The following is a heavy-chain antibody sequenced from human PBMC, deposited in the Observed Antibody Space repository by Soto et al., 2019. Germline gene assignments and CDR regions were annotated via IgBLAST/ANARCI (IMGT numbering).Heavy chain of an antibody. V-gene: IGHV3-30*18. CDR2: ISYDGTTK. J-gene: IGHJ6*02. Sequence: QVQLVESGGGVVQPGRSLRLSCAASGFPFSNYGMHWVRQAPGKGLEWLAVISYDGTTKYYADSVKGRFTISRDSSKHTVFLQMSSLREEDTAVYHCEKEKYYSLYYDMDVWGQGTTVTVSS. D-gene: IGHD2-15*01. CDR3: EKEKYYSLYYDMDV. CDR1: GFPFSNYG.